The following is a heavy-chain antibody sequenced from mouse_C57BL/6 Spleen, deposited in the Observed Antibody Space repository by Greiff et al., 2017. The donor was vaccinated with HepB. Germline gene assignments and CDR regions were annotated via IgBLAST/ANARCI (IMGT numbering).Heavy chain of an antibody. D-gene: IGHD2-10*01. CDR2: IDPSDSYT. Sequence: QVQLQQPGAELVMPGASVKLSCKASGYTFTSYWMHWVKQRPGQGLEWIGEIDPSDSYTNYNQKFKGKSTLTVDKSSSTAYMQLSSLTSEDSAVYYWARGSYYGNYHYYAMDYWGQGTSVTVSS. CDR3: ARGSYYGNYHYYAMDY. J-gene: IGHJ4*01. V-gene: IGHV1-69*01. CDR1: GYTFTSYW.